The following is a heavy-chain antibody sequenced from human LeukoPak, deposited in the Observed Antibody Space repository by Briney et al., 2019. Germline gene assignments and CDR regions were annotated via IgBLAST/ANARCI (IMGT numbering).Heavy chain of an antibody. V-gene: IGHV4-34*01. CDR1: GGSLSGDY. Sequence: SETLSLTCAVSGGSLSGDYWAWIRQPPGRGLEWIGEISHSGSISYKPSLKSQVTISVDTSKNQFFLNLDSVTAADTAVCYCARQSVWYYGGSADAFDIWGQGTMVTVSS. CDR2: ISHSGSI. J-gene: IGHJ3*02. CDR3: ARQSVWYYGGSADAFDI. D-gene: IGHD3-10*01.